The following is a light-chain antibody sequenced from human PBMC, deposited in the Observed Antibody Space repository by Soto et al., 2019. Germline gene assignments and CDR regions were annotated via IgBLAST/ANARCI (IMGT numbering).Light chain of an antibody. CDR2: GAS. CDR3: QNFGDSPFT. J-gene: IGKJ3*01. Sequence: EIVLMQSPDTLSLSPGERATLSCRASETISSHYIAWYQQKPGQAPRLLIFGASTRATGMPDRFSGSWSGTDFTLTISRLEPEDFAVYYCQNFGDSPFTFGPGTKVDIK. CDR1: ETISSHY. V-gene: IGKV3-20*01.